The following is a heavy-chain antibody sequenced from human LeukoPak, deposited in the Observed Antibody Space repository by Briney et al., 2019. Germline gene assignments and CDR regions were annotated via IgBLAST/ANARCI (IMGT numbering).Heavy chain of an antibody. CDR1: GFTFSSYA. D-gene: IGHD2-2*01. V-gene: IGHV3-23*01. CDR3: AKYVCSSTSCYRSFDY. J-gene: IGHJ4*02. Sequence: PGGSLRLSCAASGFTFSSYAMSWVRQAPGKGLEWVSVINDIGGSTYYADSVKGRFAISRDNSKNTLYLQMNSLRAEDTAVYYCAKYVCSSTSCYRSFDYWGQGTLVTVSS. CDR2: INDIGGST.